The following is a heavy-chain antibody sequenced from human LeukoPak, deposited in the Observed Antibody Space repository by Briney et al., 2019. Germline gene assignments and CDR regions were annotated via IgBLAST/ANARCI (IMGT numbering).Heavy chain of an antibody. V-gene: IGHV1-46*01. CDR1: GYTFTSYY. J-gene: IGHJ6*03. Sequence: ASVKVSCKASGYTFTSYYMHWVRQAPGQGLEWMGIINPSGGSTSYAQKFQGRVTMTRDTSTSTVYMELSSLRSEDTAVYYCARDTFTQSSGYPYTHYYYYYMDVWGKGTTVTVSS. CDR3: ARDTFTQSSGYPYTHYYYYYMDV. D-gene: IGHD3-22*01. CDR2: INPSGGST.